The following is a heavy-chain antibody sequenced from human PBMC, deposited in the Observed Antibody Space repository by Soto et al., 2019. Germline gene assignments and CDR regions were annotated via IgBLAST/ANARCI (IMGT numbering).Heavy chain of an antibody. V-gene: IGHV4-31*03. CDR3: ARDGLGRNNGDYLTPPTY. CDR1: GGSISSGGYY. Sequence: SETLSLTCTVSGGSISSGGYYWSWIRQHPGKGLEWIGYIYYSGSTYYNPSLKSRVTISVDTSKNQFSLKLSSVTAADTAVYYCARDGLGRNNGDYLTPPTYWGQGTLVTVSS. CDR2: IYYSGST. J-gene: IGHJ4*02. D-gene: IGHD4-17*01.